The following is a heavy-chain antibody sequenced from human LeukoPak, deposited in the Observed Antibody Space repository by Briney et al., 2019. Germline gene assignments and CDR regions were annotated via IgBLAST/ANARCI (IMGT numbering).Heavy chain of an antibody. CDR2: IRFDGTTQ. J-gene: IGHJ4*02. V-gene: IGHV3-30*02. Sequence: AGGSLRLSCAASGFVFSSYGIHWVRQAPGKGLEWVSFIRFDGTTQYYADSVKGRFTISRDNSKFTVHLLMTSLRPEDTAVYYCSKESNYDSSGYFNWGQGTLVTVSS. CDR1: GFVFSSYG. CDR3: SKESNYDSSGYFN. D-gene: IGHD3-22*01.